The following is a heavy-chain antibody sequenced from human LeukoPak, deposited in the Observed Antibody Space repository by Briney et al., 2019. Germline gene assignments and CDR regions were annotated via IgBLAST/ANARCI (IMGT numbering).Heavy chain of an antibody. Sequence: SETXSLTCTVSGGSISSSSYYWGWIRQPPGKGLEWIGSIYYSGSTYYNPSLKSRVTISVDTSKNQFSLKLSSVTAADTAVYYCASPKYYYDSSGYNYWGQGTLVTVSS. D-gene: IGHD3-22*01. J-gene: IGHJ4*02. V-gene: IGHV4-39*07. CDR3: ASPKYYYDSSGYNY. CDR1: GGSISSSSYY. CDR2: IYYSGST.